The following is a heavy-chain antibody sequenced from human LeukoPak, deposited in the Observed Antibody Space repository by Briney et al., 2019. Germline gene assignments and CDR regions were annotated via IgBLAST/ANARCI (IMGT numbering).Heavy chain of an antibody. J-gene: IGHJ4*02. CDR1: GFSFSGHW. Sequence: GGSLRLSCTASGFSFSGHWMHWARQLPGKGLVWVSRISPTGSTTSYADSVKGRFTVSRDNSKNTLYLQMNSLRAEDTAVYYCAKSGSSWYFDYWGQGTLVTVSS. CDR3: AKSGSSWYFDY. V-gene: IGHV3-74*01. CDR2: ISPTGSTT. D-gene: IGHD6-13*01.